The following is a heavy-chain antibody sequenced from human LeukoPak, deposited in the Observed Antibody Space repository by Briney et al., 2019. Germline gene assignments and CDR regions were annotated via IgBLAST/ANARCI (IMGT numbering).Heavy chain of an antibody. CDR1: GGSFSGYY. V-gene: IGHV4-34*01. D-gene: IGHD6-19*01. CDR3: ARRIAVAGTSFDY. Sequence: SETLSLTCAVYGGSFSGYYWSWIRQPPGKGLEWIGEINHSGSTNYNPSLKSRVTISVDTSKNQFSLKLSSVTAADTAVYYCARRIAVAGTSFDYWGQGTLVTVSS. J-gene: IGHJ4*02. CDR2: INHSGST.